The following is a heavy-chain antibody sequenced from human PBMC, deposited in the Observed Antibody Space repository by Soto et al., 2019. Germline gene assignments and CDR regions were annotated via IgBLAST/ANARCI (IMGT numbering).Heavy chain of an antibody. J-gene: IGHJ4*02. CDR2: ISHGATRK. D-gene: IGHD4-4*01. Sequence: WGSLRLSCAASRFTFIDYGIRWCRQSPLKGLEWVAGISHGATRKSYSDSVKGRFIISRDNSKKMLYLQLNSLRREDTAVYYCAKDWVGGSNRYQLDYWGRGTLVTVSS. CDR3: AKDWVGGSNRYQLDY. CDR1: RFTFIDYG. V-gene: IGHV3-30*18.